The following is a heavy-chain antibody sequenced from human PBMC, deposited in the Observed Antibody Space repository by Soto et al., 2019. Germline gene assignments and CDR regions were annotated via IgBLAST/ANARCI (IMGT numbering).Heavy chain of an antibody. D-gene: IGHD6-6*01. CDR1: GGTFTSYA. CDR3: ARGDYSSSHRPIDY. Sequence: SVKVSCKASGGTFTSYAISWVRQAPGQGLEWMGGIIPIFGTANYAQKFQGRVTITADESTSTAYMELSSLRSEDTAVYYCARGDYSSSHRPIDYWGQGTQVTVSS. CDR2: IIPIFGTA. V-gene: IGHV1-69*13. J-gene: IGHJ4*02.